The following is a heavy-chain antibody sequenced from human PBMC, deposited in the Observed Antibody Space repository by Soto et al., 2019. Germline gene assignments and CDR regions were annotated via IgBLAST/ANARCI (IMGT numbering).Heavy chain of an antibody. CDR3: AKMADYYDSSGYVDY. Sequence: GGSLRLSCAASGFTSSSYGMHWVRQAPGKGLEWVAVISYDGSNKYYADSVKGRFTISRDNSKNTLYLQMNSLRAEDTAVYYCAKMADYYDSSGYVDYWGQGTLVTSPQ. J-gene: IGHJ4*02. V-gene: IGHV3-30*18. CDR2: ISYDGSNK. D-gene: IGHD3-22*01. CDR1: GFTSSSYG.